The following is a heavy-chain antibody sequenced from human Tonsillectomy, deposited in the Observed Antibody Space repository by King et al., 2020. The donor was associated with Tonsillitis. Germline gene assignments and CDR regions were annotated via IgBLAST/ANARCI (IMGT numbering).Heavy chain of an antibody. CDR3: ARGGSLSFDY. Sequence: VQLVESGGGLVQPGGSLRLSCAASGFTFSNYNMNWVRQAPGKGLEWVSYISSSSSPVYYADSVKGRFTISRDNAKNSLYLQMNSLRAEDTAVYYCARGGSLSFDYWGQGTLVTVSS. CDR1: GFTFSNYN. D-gene: IGHD3-16*01. CDR2: ISSSSSPV. J-gene: IGHJ4*02. V-gene: IGHV3-48*01.